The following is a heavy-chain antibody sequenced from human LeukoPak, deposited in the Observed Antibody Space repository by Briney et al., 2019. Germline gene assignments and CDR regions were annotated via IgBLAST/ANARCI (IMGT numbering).Heavy chain of an antibody. CDR2: FVPSGSST. V-gene: IGHV5-10-1*01. CDR3: ARQRGPDY. J-gene: IGHJ4*02. D-gene: IGHD1-14*01. CDR1: GSLFTSYW. Sequence: GEPRNFSCQGSGSLFTSYWITWVRQMPGRGLGWLGRFVPSGSSTNYTPSLQGHATISADKSLGTSYLRWSSLKASDTAMYCCARQRGPDYWGQGNLVTVSS.